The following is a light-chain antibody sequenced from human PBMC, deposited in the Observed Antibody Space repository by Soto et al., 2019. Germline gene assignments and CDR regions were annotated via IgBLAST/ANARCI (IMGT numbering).Light chain of an antibody. CDR3: QHVYSYPLT. V-gene: IGKV1-9*01. J-gene: IGKJ4*01. Sequence: DIQLTQSPSFLSASVGDRVTITCRASQGINHYVAWYQQKPGKAPKCLIYGASALQSGVPSRFSGSGSWADFTLIISTLQPGDFATYYCQHVYSYPLTFGGGTRVEI. CDR1: QGINHY. CDR2: GAS.